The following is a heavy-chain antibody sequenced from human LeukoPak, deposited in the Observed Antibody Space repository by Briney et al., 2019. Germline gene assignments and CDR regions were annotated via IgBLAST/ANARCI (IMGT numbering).Heavy chain of an antibody. J-gene: IGHJ5*02. Sequence: GGSLRLSCAASGFTFDDYGMSWVRQAPGKGLEWVSGINWNGGSTGYADSVKGRFTISRDNAKNSLYLQMNSLRAEDTAVYYCAGSGSYSNPNWFDPWGQGTLVTVSS. V-gene: IGHV3-20*04. CDR2: INWNGGST. D-gene: IGHD1-26*01. CDR3: AGSGSYSNPNWFDP. CDR1: GFTFDDYG.